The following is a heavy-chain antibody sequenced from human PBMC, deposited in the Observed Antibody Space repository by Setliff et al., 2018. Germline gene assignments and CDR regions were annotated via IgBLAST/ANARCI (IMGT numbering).Heavy chain of an antibody. J-gene: IGHJ5*02. D-gene: IGHD3-10*01. V-gene: IGHV4-31*03. CDR3: ARELYYYGSGSWTFDP. CDR1: GGSISSGGYY. Sequence: SETLSLTCTVSGGSISSGGYYWSWIRQHPGKGPEWIGYIYYSGSTYYNPSLKSRVTISVDTSKNLFSLKLSSVTAADTAVYYCARELYYYGSGSWTFDPWGQGTLVTVSS. CDR2: IYYSGST.